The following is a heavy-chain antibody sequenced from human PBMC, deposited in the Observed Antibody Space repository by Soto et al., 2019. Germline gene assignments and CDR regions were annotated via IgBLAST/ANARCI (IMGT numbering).Heavy chain of an antibody. CDR2: IYPGDSET. Sequence: GESLKISCKGSGYSFTSYWFGWVRQMPGKGLEWMGIIYPGDSETRYSPSFQGQVIISADRSISTAYLQWSSLKASDTATYYCARQKGIAVSGTGYYGMDVWGQGTTVTVYS. J-gene: IGHJ6*02. CDR1: GYSFTSYW. D-gene: IGHD6-19*01. V-gene: IGHV5-51*01. CDR3: ARQKGIAVSGTGYYGMDV.